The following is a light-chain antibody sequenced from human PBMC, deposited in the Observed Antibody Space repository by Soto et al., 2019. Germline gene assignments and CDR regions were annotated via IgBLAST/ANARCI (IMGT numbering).Light chain of an antibody. CDR2: GAS. J-gene: IGKJ5*01. V-gene: IGKV3-15*01. Sequence: EIVMTQSPATLSVSAGERATLSCRARQIVSSNLAWYRQKPGQAPRLLIYGASTRATGIPARFSGSGSGTEFTLTTSSLQSEDFATYYCQQLNSYPITFGQGTRLEIK. CDR1: QIVSSN. CDR3: QQLNSYPIT.